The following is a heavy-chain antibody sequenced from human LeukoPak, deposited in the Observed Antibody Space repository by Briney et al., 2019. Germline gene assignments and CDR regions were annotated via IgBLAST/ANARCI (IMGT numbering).Heavy chain of an antibody. V-gene: IGHV3-30*18. CDR3: AKGASGSMSY. Sequence: GGSLRLSCAASGFTFSSYGMHWVRQAPGKGLEWVAVISYDGSNKYYADSVKGRFTISRDNSKNTLYLRMNSLRAEDTAVYYCAKGASGSMSYWGQGTLVTVSS. J-gene: IGHJ4*02. D-gene: IGHD1-26*01. CDR2: ISYDGSNK. CDR1: GFTFSSYG.